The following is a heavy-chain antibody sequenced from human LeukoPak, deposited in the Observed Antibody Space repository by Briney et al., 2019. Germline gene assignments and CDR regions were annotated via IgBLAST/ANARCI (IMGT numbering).Heavy chain of an antibody. CDR3: ARTSRDGYKLYYFDY. Sequence: SVKVSCKASGGTFSSYAISWVRQAPGQGLEWMGGIIPIFGTANYAQKFQGRVTITTDESTSTAYMELSSLRSEDTDVYYCARTSRDGYKLYYFDYWGQGTLVTVSS. J-gene: IGHJ4*02. CDR1: GGTFSSYA. V-gene: IGHV1-69*05. CDR2: IIPIFGTA. D-gene: IGHD5-24*01.